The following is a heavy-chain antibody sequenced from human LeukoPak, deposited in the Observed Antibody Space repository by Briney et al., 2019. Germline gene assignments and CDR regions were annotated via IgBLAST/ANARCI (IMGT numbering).Heavy chain of an antibody. J-gene: IGHJ4*02. CDR1: GFTFSNYG. D-gene: IGHD6-19*01. CDR2: ISYDETNK. Sequence: GGSLRLSCVASGFTFSNYGMHWVRQAPGKGLEWVAVISYDETNKYYTESVKGRFTISRDQSKNTLYLQMNSLRVEDTAVYYCTQDVSNGYRSVNFDYWGQGILVTVSS. V-gene: IGHV3-30*18. CDR3: TQDVSNGYRSVNFDY.